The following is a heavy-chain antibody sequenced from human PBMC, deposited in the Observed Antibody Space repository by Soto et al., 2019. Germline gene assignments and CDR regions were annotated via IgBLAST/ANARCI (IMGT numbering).Heavy chain of an antibody. CDR2: ITESGGDT. Sequence: GGSLRLSCAASGFTFGNFVMRWVRQTPGKGLEWVSTITESGGDTYYTDSVKGRFTISRDNSKNTLYLQMTSLRAEDTALYYCTRASSDRNHMEVWGPGTTVTVSS. J-gene: IGHJ6*02. CDR3: TRASSDRNHMEV. V-gene: IGHV3-23*01. CDR1: GFTFGNFV.